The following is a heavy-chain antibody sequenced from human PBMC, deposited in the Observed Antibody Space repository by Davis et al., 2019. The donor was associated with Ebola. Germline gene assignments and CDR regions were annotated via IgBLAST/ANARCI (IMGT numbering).Heavy chain of an antibody. J-gene: IGHJ6*02. V-gene: IGHV3-9*01. D-gene: IGHD4-11*01. CDR3: AKEKYSRGYSNYFYAMDV. CDR1: GFKFDDFA. CDR2: IDWDGGKT. Sequence: PGGSLRLSCAVSGFKFDDFAMHWVRQAPGKGLEWVSGIDWDGGKTGYADSVRGRFTISRDNAKNSLYLQMDSLRPEDTALYYCAKEKYSRGYSNYFYAMDVWGQGTTVTVSS.